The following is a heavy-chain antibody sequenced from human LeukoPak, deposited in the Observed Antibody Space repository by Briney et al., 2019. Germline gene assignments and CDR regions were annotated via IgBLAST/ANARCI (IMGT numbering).Heavy chain of an antibody. V-gene: IGHV4-4*07. Sequence: PSETLSLTCTVSGGSISSYYLSWIRQPAGKGLEWIGRIYSRVTTYNPSLKSRVTMSADTSRNHVSLTLNSVTAADTAVYYCARDSGTTGEVKFDPWGQGTLVTVSS. D-gene: IGHD3-10*01. CDR2: IYSRVT. J-gene: IGHJ5*02. CDR1: GGSISSYY. CDR3: ARDSGTTGEVKFDP.